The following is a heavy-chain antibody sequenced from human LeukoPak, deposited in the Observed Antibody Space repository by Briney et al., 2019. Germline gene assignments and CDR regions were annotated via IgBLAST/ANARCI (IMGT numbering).Heavy chain of an antibody. V-gene: IGHV1-2*02. CDR2: INPNSGGT. CDR3: ARPLKDSSSSNWFDP. CDR1: GYTFTGYY. D-gene: IGHD6-6*01. J-gene: IGHJ5*02. Sequence: ASVKVSCKASGYTFTGYYMHWVRQAPGQGLEWMGWINPNSGGTNYAQKFQGRVTMTRDTSTSTAYMELSRLRSDDTAVYYCARPLKDSSSSNWFDPWGQGTLVTVSS.